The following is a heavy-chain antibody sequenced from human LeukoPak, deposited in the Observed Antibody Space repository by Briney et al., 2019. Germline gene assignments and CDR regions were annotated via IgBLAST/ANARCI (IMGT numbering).Heavy chain of an antibody. J-gene: IGHJ4*02. V-gene: IGHV4-39*01. CDR3: ARRDYDFWSGYSSFYFDY. D-gene: IGHD3-3*01. Sequence: SETLSLTCTVSGGSISSSSYYWGWIRQPPGEGLEWIGSIYYSGSTYYNPSLKSRVTISVDTSKNQFSLKLSSVTAADTAVYYCARRDYDFWSGYSSFYFDYWGQGTLVTVSS. CDR1: GGSISSSSYY. CDR2: IYYSGST.